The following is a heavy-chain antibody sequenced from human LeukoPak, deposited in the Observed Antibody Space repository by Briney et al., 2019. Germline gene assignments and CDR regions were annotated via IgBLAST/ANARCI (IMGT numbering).Heavy chain of an antibody. D-gene: IGHD3-22*01. CDR3: ARGLLGGIVVVTLFDY. V-gene: IGHV3-23*01. Sequence: GGSLRLSCAASGFTLSSYAMSWVRQGPGKGLEWVSAISVSGNTYHADSVKGRFTISRDNSKNTVSLQMSSLRAEDTALYYCARGLLGGIVVVTLFDYWGQGTLVTVSS. J-gene: IGHJ4*02. CDR1: GFTLSSYA. CDR2: ISVSGNT.